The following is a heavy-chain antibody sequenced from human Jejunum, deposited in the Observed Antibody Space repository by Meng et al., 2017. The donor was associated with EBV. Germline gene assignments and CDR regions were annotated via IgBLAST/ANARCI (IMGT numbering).Heavy chain of an antibody. D-gene: IGHD2-15*01. CDR2: IIPIFGTA. CDR1: GGTFTNYA. Sequence: QVQLVQSGAEVKKPGSSVKVSCKASGGTFTNYAFSWVRQAPGQGLEWMGGIIPIFGTANYAQKFQGRVTITADKSTSTAYMELSSLRSEDTAVYYCVRAGMGYCSDGNCALPDWGQGTLVTVSS. J-gene: IGHJ4*02. CDR3: VRAGMGYCSDGNCALPD. V-gene: IGHV1-69*06.